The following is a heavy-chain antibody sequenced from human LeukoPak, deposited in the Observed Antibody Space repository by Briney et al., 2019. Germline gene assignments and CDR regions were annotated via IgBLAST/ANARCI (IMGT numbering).Heavy chain of an antibody. Sequence: GESLKISCKGSGYSFTSYWITWVRQLPGKGLEWMGRIDPSDSYTNYSPSFQGHVTISADKSINTAYLQWSSLKASDTAMYYCARHSIAAPGMYWFDPWGQGTLVTVSS. V-gene: IGHV5-10-1*01. J-gene: IGHJ5*02. CDR1: GYSFTSYW. CDR2: IDPSDSYT. D-gene: IGHD6-13*01. CDR3: ARHSIAAPGMYWFDP.